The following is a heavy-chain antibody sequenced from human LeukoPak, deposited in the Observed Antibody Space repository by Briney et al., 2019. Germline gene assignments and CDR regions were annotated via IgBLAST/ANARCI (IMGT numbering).Heavy chain of an antibody. D-gene: IGHD2-8*01. CDR2: IYTSGST. J-gene: IGHJ6*03. V-gene: IGHV4-61*02. CDR3: ARVYGPYYYYMDV. CDR1: GGSISSGSYY. Sequence: PSQTLSLTCTVSGGSISSGSYYWSWIRQPAGKGLEWIGRIYTSGSTNYNPSLKSRVTISVDTSKNQFSLKLSSVTAADTAVYYCARVYGPYYYYMDVWGKGTTVTVSS.